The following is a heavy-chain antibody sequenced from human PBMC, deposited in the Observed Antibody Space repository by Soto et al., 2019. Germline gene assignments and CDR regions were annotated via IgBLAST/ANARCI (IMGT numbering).Heavy chain of an antibody. Sequence: PSETLSLTCSVSGDSISRGSYYWTWIRQSPGKGLEWIGYSFYSGSVSYNPSLKSRVTISVDTSKNQFSLKLSSVTAADTAVYYCARNYGHAFDIWGQGTMVTVSS. D-gene: IGHD1-7*01. V-gene: IGHV4-61*01. CDR1: GDSISRGSYY. CDR3: ARNYGHAFDI. J-gene: IGHJ3*02. CDR2: SFYSGSV.